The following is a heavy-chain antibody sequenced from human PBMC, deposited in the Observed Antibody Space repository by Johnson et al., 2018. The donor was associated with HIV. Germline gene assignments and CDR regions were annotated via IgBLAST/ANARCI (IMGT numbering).Heavy chain of an antibody. Sequence: QVQLVESGGGVVQPGRSLRLSCAASGFTFSNFGIHWVRQAPGKGPEWVAVIYSGGSTYYADSVKGRFTISRDNSKNTLYLQMNSLRAEDTAVYYCARERDSGSYVDAFDIWGQGTMVTVSS. CDR3: ARERDSGSYVDAFDI. V-gene: IGHV3-NL1*01. CDR1: GFTFSNFG. J-gene: IGHJ3*02. D-gene: IGHD1-26*01. CDR2: IYSGGST.